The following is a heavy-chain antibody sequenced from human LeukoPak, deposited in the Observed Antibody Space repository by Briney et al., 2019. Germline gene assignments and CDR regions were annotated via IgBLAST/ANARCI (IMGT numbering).Heavy chain of an antibody. D-gene: IGHD3-10*01. CDR1: GYTFTING. Sequence: ASGKVTCKASGYTFTINGISWVRHPPGQGLERMGWISTYNGNTNYAQKLHGSVTMTTDTSTSPAYKELSSLRSEDTAVYYGAGVPGSYQDPGWFDPWGQGTLVTVSS. CDR2: ISTYNGNT. CDR3: AGVPGSYQDPGWFDP. J-gene: IGHJ5*02. V-gene: IGHV1-18*01.